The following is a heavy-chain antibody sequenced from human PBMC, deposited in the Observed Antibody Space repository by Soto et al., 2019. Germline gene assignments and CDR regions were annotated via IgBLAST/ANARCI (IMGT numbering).Heavy chain of an antibody. D-gene: IGHD6-13*01. V-gene: IGHV3-48*03. CDR2: ISSSGTTI. J-gene: IGHJ4*02. CDR3: VIFGGAAAGPGDY. CDR1: EFTFSSYE. Sequence: PGGSLRLSCVASEFTFSSYEMNWVRQAPGKGLEWVSYISSSGTTIYYTDSVKGRFTISRDNAKKSLYLQMNSLRAEDTAVYYFVIFGGAAAGPGDYWCPGTLVT.